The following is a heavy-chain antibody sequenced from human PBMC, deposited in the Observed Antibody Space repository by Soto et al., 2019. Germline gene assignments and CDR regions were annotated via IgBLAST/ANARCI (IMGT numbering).Heavy chain of an antibody. CDR3: ARAYYDFWSGYPNDAFDI. V-gene: IGHV5-51*01. CDR1: GYSFTSYW. Sequence: GESLKISSQGSGYSFTSYWIGWVRQMPGKDLEWMGIIYPGDSDTRYSPSFQGQVTISADKSISTAYLQWSSLKASDTAMYYCARAYYDFWSGYPNDAFDIWGQGTMVTVSS. CDR2: IYPGDSDT. D-gene: IGHD3-3*01. J-gene: IGHJ3*02.